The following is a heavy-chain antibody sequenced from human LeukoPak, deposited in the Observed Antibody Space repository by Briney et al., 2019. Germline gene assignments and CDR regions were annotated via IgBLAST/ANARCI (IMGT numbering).Heavy chain of an antibody. CDR2: IYASGNT. V-gene: IGHV4-4*07. CDR1: GGSISSYY. J-gene: IGHJ4*02. D-gene: IGHD6-13*01. Sequence: SETLSLTCTVSGGSISSYYWSWVRQPAGKGLEWIGRIYASGNTNYNPSLKGRVTMTVDTSKDQFSLNLSSVTAADTAVYYCARVVAAAGHFDYWGQGTLVTVSS. CDR3: ARVVAAAGHFDY.